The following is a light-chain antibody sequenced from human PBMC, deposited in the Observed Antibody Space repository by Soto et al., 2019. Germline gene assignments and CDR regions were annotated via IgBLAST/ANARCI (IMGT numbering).Light chain of an antibody. CDR1: ESVTIW. CDR2: DAS. CDR3: EQYDSRSPWT. J-gene: IGKJ1*01. V-gene: IGKV1-5*01. Sequence: DIQLTQSPSSLSASVGDRVTITCRASESVTIWLAWSQQKPGKAPRLLIYDASTLEGGVPSRFSASGSGTEFTLTISSLQPDDFATYYCEQYDSRSPWTFGQGTKIEIK.